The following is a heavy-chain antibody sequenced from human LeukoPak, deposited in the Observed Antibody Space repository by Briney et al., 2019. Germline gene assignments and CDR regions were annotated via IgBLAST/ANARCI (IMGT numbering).Heavy chain of an antibody. D-gene: IGHD1-26*01. CDR2: ISSSSSYI. CDR1: GFTFSSYG. J-gene: IGHJ4*02. Sequence: GGSLRLSCAASGFTFSSYGMHWVRQAPGKGLEWVSSISSSSSYIYYADSVKGRFTISRDNAKNSLYLQMNSLRAEDTAVYYCARDFALWELRAKGGAKMVYWGQGTLVTVSS. V-gene: IGHV3-21*01. CDR3: ARDFALWELRAKGGAKMVY.